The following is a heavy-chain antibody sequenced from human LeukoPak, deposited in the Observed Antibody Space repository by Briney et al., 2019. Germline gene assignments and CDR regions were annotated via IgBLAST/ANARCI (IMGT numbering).Heavy chain of an antibody. CDR3: ARHFMIFGVAFDY. V-gene: IGHV4-38-2*01. CDR1: GYSISSGYY. CDR2: IYHSGST. J-gene: IGHJ4*02. Sequence: PSETLSLTCAVSGYSISSGYYWGWIRQPPGKGLEWIGSIYHSGSTYYNPSLKSRVTISVDTSKNQFSLKLSSVTAADTAVYYCARHFMIFGVAFDYWGQGTLVTVSS. D-gene: IGHD3-3*01.